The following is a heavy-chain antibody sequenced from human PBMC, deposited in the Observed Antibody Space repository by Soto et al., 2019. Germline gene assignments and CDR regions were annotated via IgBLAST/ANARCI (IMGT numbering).Heavy chain of an antibody. Sequence: PGGSLRLFCEASGYTFSSYWMYWVRQLPGKGLVWVSRIHYDGSSTSYADSVKGRFTISRDNAKNTLYLQKESLRAEDTAVYYCARDYRNTALILWGQGTLVTVSS. CDR1: GYTFSSYW. D-gene: IGHD5-18*01. CDR2: IHYDGSST. V-gene: IGHV3-74*01. CDR3: ARDYRNTALIL. J-gene: IGHJ4*02.